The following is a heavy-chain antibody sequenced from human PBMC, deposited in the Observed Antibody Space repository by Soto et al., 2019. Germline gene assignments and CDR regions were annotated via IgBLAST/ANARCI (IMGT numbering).Heavy chain of an antibody. J-gene: IGHJ3*02. D-gene: IGHD2-2*01. CDR3: AREEDCSSTSCYVRGAFDI. CDR1: GGSISSYY. V-gene: IGHV4-59*01. CDR2: IYYSGST. Sequence: ASETLSLTCTVSGGSISSYYWSWIRQPPGKGLEWIGYIYYSGSTNYNPSLKSRVTISVDTSKNQFSLKLSSVTAADTAVYYCAREEDCSSTSCYVRGAFDIWGQGTMVTVSS.